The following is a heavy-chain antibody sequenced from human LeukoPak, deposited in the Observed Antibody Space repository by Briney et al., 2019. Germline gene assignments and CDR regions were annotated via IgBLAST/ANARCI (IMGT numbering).Heavy chain of an antibody. CDR3: ARDNTATGPFDN. Sequence: ASVKVSCKASGYSFTSYYMHWVRQAPGQGLEWMGIIDPSGGSTSYAQKFQGRVTMTRDTSTSTVYMELSSLRSEGTAVYYCARDNTATGPFDNWGQGTLVTASS. V-gene: IGHV1-46*01. CDR1: GYSFTSYY. D-gene: IGHD1-1*01. CDR2: IDPSGGST. J-gene: IGHJ4*02.